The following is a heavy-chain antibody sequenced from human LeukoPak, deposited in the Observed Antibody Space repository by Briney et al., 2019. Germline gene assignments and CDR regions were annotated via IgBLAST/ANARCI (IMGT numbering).Heavy chain of an antibody. CDR2: ISSSSSSI. D-gene: IGHD1-7*01. CDR1: GFTFITYS. V-gene: IGHV3-21*01. CDR3: ATINWNYVVGSDY. Sequence: GGSLRPSCAAAGFTFITYSMNWVRQPQGRGLEWVSSISSSSSSIYYADSVKGRFTISRDNAKNSLYLQMNSLRAEDTAVYYCATINWNYVVGSDYWGQGTLVTVSS. J-gene: IGHJ4*02.